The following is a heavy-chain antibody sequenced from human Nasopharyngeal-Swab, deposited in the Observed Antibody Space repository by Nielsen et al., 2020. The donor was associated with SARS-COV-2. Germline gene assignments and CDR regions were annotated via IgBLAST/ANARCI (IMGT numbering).Heavy chain of an antibody. CDR1: GGTFSSYA. CDR2: IIPIIDVA. V-gene: IGHV1-69*10. CDR3: ARGGWLRRSYYCSYYYMDV. Sequence: SVKVSCKASGGTFSSYAISWVRQAPGQRLEWMGGIIPIIDVAKYGQKFQGRVAITADKSTSIAYMELRSLRSDGTGVYYCARGGWLRRSYYCSYYYMDVWGKGTTVSVSS. D-gene: IGHD5-12*01. J-gene: IGHJ6*03.